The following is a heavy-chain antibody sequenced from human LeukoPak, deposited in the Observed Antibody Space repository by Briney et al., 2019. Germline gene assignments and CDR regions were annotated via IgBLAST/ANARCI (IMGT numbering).Heavy chain of an antibody. J-gene: IGHJ4*02. D-gene: IGHD5-18*01. Sequence: ASVKVSCKASGYTFTSYDINWVRQAPGKGLEWMGGFDPEDGETIYAQKFQGRVTMTEDTSTDTAYMELRSLRSDDTAVYYCARRGGYSYGPYYFDYWGQGTLVTVSS. CDR2: FDPEDGET. CDR3: ARRGGYSYGPYYFDY. CDR1: GYTFTSYD. V-gene: IGHV1-24*01.